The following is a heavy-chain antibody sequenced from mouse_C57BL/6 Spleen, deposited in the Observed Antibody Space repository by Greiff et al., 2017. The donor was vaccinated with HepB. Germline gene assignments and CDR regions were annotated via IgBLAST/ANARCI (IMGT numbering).Heavy chain of an antibody. Sequence: EVKLMESGGGLVKPGGSLKLSCAASGFTFSDYGMHWVRQAPEKGLEWVAYISSGSSTIYYADTVKGRFTISRDNAKNTLFLQMTSLRSEDTAMYYCARIYGNYGGYYAMDYWGQGTSVTVSS. CDR3: ARIYGNYGGYYAMDY. D-gene: IGHD2-1*01. V-gene: IGHV5-17*01. CDR2: ISSGSSTI. CDR1: GFTFSDYG. J-gene: IGHJ4*01.